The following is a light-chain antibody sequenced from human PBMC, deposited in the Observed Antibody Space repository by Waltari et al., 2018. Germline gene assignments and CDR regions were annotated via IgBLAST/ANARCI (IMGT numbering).Light chain of an antibody. J-gene: IGLJ2*01. V-gene: IGLV3-21*04. CDR2: YDS. Sequence: SYVVTQSPSVSAAPGETAGITCGGDNIGSKRLHWYQQRPGQAPVLVISYDSDRPSGIPERFSGSNSGNTATLTISWVEAEDEADYYCLVWHSTSDHHGVFGGGTKLTVL. CDR3: LVWHSTSDHHGV. CDR1: NIGSKR.